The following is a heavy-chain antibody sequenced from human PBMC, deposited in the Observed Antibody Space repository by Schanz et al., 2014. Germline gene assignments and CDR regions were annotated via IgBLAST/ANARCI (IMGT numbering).Heavy chain of an antibody. CDR2: VNPSVRGT. V-gene: IGHV1-46*02. J-gene: IGHJ5*02. CDR3: ARGQRRTIGRPFGP. D-gene: IGHD6-25*01. Sequence: QVQLVQSGAEVKKPGSSMKVSCKASGGTFNSYTINWVRQAPGQGLEWMGIVNPSVRGTHFAREFQGRVTVTSDTSTSTVYMELSGLRSEDTAVYYCARGQRRTIGRPFGPWGQGTLVTVSS. CDR1: GGTFNSYT.